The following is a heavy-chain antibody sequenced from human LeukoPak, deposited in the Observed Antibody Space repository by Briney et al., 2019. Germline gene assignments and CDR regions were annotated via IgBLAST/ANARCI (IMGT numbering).Heavy chain of an antibody. J-gene: IGHJ3*02. CDR1: GFTFDDYA. Sequence: PGRSLRLSCAASGFTFDDYAMHWVRHAPGKGLEWVSGISWNSGSIGYADSVKGRFTISRDNAKNSLYLQMNSLRAEDTALYYCAKPLAAAGIKKDAFDIWGQGTMVTVSS. CDR3: AKPLAAAGIKKDAFDI. V-gene: IGHV3-9*01. D-gene: IGHD6-13*01. CDR2: ISWNSGSI.